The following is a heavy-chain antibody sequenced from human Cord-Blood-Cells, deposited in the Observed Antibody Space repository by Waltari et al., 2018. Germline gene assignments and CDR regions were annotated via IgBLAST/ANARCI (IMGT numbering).Heavy chain of an antibody. V-gene: IGHV4-34*01. CDR1: GGSFSGYY. CDR2: IKHSGST. D-gene: IGHD2-21*01. Sequence: QVQLQQWGAGLLKPSETLSLTCAVYGGSFSGYYWSWIRQPPGKGLEWIGEIKHSGSTNYNPSLKRRVTISVYTAKNQFSLKLSSVTAADTAVYYCARGRWGSRLFDYWGQGTLVTVSS. J-gene: IGHJ4*02. CDR3: ARGRWGSRLFDY.